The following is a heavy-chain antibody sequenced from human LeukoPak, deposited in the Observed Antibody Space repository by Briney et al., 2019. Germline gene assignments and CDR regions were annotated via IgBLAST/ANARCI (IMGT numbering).Heavy chain of an antibody. V-gene: IGHV1-24*01. Sequence: GASVKVSCKVSGYTLTELSMHWVRQAPGKGLEWMGGFDPEDGETIYAQKFQGRVTMTEDTSTDTAYMELSSLSSEDTALYYCARASGLNYGFEYWGQGTLVTVSS. CDR2: FDPEDGET. D-gene: IGHD5-18*01. CDR3: ARASGLNYGFEY. J-gene: IGHJ4*02. CDR1: GYTLTELS.